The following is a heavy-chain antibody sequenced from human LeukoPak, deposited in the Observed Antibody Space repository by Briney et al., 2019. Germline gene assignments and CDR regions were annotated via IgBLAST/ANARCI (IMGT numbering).Heavy chain of an antibody. CDR1: GGSITSNTYY. Sequence: SETLSLTCTVSGGSITSNTYYWGWIRQPPGKGLEWIGSIYYSGTTYFTPSLKSRISISVDTSKNQFSLKLSSVTAADTAVYYCVRLGTGFFDYWGQGTLVTVSS. J-gene: IGHJ4*02. D-gene: IGHD1-14*01. CDR2: IYYSGTT. CDR3: VRLGTGFFDY. V-gene: IGHV4-39*01.